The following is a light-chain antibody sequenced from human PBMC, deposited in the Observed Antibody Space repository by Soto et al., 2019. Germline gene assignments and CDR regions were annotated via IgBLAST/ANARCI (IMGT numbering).Light chain of an antibody. CDR2: DAS. V-gene: IGKV3D-15*01. CDR1: QSVGTT. Sequence: EIVLTQSPAALSVSPGERATLSCWASQSVGTTLNWYQQKPGQAPRLLIYDASSRATGIPDRFSGSGSGTEFTLTISSLQSEDFAVYYCQQYNKWPRTFGQGTKV. CDR3: QQYNKWPRT. J-gene: IGKJ1*01.